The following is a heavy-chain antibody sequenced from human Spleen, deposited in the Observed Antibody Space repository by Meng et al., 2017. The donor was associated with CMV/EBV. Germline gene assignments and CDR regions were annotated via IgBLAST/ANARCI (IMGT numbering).Heavy chain of an antibody. CDR2: TYYRSKWYN. CDR1: GASVSSNSAA. CDR3: ARVLGELTDS. J-gene: IGHJ4*02. Sequence: SETLSLTCALSGASVSSNSAAWNWIRQSPSRGLEWLGRTYYRSKWYNDYAVSVKSRIIINPDTSKNQFSLQLNSVTPEDTAVYYCARVLGELTDSWGQGTLVTVSS. D-gene: IGHD3-16*01. V-gene: IGHV6-1*01.